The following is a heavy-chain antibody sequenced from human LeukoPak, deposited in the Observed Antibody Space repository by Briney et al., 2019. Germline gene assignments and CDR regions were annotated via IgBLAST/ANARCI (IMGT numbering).Heavy chain of an antibody. CDR3: ARGYSNYVSYYYYGMDV. J-gene: IGHJ6*02. V-gene: IGHV4-4*07. CDR1: GGSISSYY. Sequence: SETLSLTCTVSGGSISSYYWSWIRQPAGKGLEWIGRIYTSGSTNYNPSLKSRVTISVDTSKNQFSLKLSSVTAADTAVYYCARGYSNYVSYYYYGMDVWGQGTTVTVSS. CDR2: IYTSGST. D-gene: IGHD4-11*01.